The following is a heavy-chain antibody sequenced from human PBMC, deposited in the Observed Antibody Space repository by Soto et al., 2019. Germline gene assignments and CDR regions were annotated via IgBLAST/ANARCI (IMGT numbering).Heavy chain of an antibody. Sequence: QVQLVQSGAEVKKPGASVKVSCKASGYTFTSYAMHWVRQAPGQRLEWMGWINAGNGNTKYSQKFQGRVTITRDTSASTAYMELSSLRSEDTAVYYCASFGDILTGSYWALDYWGQGTLVTVSS. CDR1: GYTFTSYA. J-gene: IGHJ4*02. V-gene: IGHV1-3*01. CDR2: INAGNGNT. CDR3: ASFGDILTGSYWALDY. D-gene: IGHD3-9*01.